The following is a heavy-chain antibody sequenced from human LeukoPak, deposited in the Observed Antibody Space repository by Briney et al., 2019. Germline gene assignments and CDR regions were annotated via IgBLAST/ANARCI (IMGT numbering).Heavy chain of an antibody. CDR1: GFTVSSYY. J-gene: IGHJ5*02. CDR2: IYSGGST. Sequence: GGSLRLSCAASGFTVSSYYMSWVRQAPGKGLEGVSVIYSGGSTYYADSVKGRFTISRHNSKNTLYLQMNSLRAEDTAVYYCARVWFEYNWFDPWGQGTLVTVSS. V-gene: IGHV3-53*04. D-gene: IGHD3-10*01. CDR3: ARVWFEYNWFDP.